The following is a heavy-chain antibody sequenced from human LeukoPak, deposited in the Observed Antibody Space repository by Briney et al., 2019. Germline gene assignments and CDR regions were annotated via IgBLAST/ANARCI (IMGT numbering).Heavy chain of an antibody. V-gene: IGHV3-53*01. Sequence: PGGSLRPSCAASGFTVSNNFMSWVRQAPGKGLELVSLIYSGGTTKYADSVRGRFTISRDNSKNTLYLQMNSLRAEDTAVYYCARDQPVVTPLGYWGQGTLVTVSS. D-gene: IGHD4-23*01. CDR3: ARDQPVVTPLGY. J-gene: IGHJ4*02. CDR2: IYSGGTT. CDR1: GFTVSNNF.